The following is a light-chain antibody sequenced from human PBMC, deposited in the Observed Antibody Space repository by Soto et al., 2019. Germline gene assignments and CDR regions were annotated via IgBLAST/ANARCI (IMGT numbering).Light chain of an antibody. Sequence: QSLLTPPPSVCGAPGQRLTLSCTGSISNIGAGYDVHWYQQLPGAATKVVIYGNTNRPSGVPDRFSGSKSGPSASLVITGLQAEDVADYYCLSYDKSLSGYVFGAGTKVTVL. CDR2: GNT. J-gene: IGLJ1*01. V-gene: IGLV1-40*01. CDR3: LSYDKSLSGYV. CDR1: ISNIGAGYD.